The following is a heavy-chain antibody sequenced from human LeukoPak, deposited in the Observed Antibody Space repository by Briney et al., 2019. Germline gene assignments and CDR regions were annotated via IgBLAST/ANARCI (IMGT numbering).Heavy chain of an antibody. Sequence: GGSLRLSCAASGFTFSSYAMSWVRQAPGKGLEWVSAISGSGGSTYYADSVKGRFTISRDNSKNTLYLQMNSLRAEDTAVYYCARAGHCTNGICYTADFDYWGQGSLVTVSS. J-gene: IGHJ4*02. V-gene: IGHV3-23*01. CDR1: GFTFSSYA. D-gene: IGHD2-8*01. CDR3: ARAGHCTNGICYTADFDY. CDR2: ISGSGGST.